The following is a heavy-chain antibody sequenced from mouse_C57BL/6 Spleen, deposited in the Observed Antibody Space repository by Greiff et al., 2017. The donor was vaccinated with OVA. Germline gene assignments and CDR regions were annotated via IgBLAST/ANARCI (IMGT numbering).Heavy chain of an antibody. D-gene: IGHD1-1*01. CDR2: IYPGDGDT. V-gene: IGHV1-82*01. Sequence: VKLMESGPELVKPGASVKISCKASGYAFSSSWMNWVKQRPGKGLEWIGRIYPGDGDTNYNGKFKGKATLTADKSSSTAYMQLSSLTSEDSAVYFCARGGGDYYGSPPDWYFDVWGTGTTVTVSS. CDR3: ARGGGDYYGSPPDWYFDV. J-gene: IGHJ1*03. CDR1: GYAFSSSW.